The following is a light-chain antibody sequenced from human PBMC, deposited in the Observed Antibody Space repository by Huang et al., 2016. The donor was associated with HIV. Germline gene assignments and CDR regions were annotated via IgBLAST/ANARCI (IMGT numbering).Light chain of an antibody. J-gene: IGKJ4*01. CDR1: QDIRHY. CDR2: DAS. CDR3: QQYENFPLT. V-gene: IGKV1-33*01. Sequence: DVQMTQSPSSLSASVGDRVTITCQASQDIRHYLNLYQQKPGKAPKLLIYDASNLETGVPSRFSGGGSGTDFTFTISGLQPDDIATYYCQQYENFPLTFGGRTKVDIK.